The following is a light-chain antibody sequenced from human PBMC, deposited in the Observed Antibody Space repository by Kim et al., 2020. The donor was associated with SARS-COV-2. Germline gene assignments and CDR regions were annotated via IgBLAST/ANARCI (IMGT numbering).Light chain of an antibody. CDR3: SSYTSSNTVI. J-gene: IGLJ2*01. Sequence: GQSITISCTGTSNNVGGYKYVSWYQQHPGKAPKLMIYDVSNRPSGVSNRFSGSKSGNTASLTISGLQAEDEADYYCSSYTSSNTVIFGGGTQLTVL. V-gene: IGLV2-14*03. CDR1: SNNVGGYKY. CDR2: DVS.